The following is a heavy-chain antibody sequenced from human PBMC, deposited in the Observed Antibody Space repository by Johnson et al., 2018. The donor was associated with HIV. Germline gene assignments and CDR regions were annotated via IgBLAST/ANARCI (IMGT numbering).Heavy chain of an antibody. CDR3: ARGGAYSSGWYDDAFDI. CDR1: GFTFSSYA. D-gene: IGHD6-19*01. Sequence: VPLVESRVGVVQPGRSLRLSCAASGFTFSSYAMHWVRQAPGKGLEWVAVISYDGSNKYYADSVQGRFTISRDNSKNTLYLQMNSLRTEDTAVYYCARGGAYSSGWYDDAFDIWGQGTMVTVSS. V-gene: IGHV3-30*04. CDR2: ISYDGSNK. J-gene: IGHJ3*02.